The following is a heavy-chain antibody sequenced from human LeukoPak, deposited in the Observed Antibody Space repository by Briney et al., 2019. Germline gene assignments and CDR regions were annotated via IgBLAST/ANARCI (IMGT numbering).Heavy chain of an antibody. CDR1: GFTFSSYA. D-gene: IGHD3-22*01. CDR3: AKRNRRDSSGYPAPFDY. Sequence: PGGSLRLSCAASGFTFSSYAVSWVRQAPGKGLEWVSAISGSGGSTYYADSVKGRFTISRDNSKNTLSLQMNSLRAEDTAVYYCAKRNRRDSSGYPAPFDYWGQGTLVTVSS. CDR2: ISGSGGST. J-gene: IGHJ4*02. V-gene: IGHV3-23*01.